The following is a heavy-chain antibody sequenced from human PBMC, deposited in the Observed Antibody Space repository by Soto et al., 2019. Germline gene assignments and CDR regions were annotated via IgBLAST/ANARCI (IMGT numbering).Heavy chain of an antibody. CDR3: ARGVRGHYGFDV. Sequence: GSLRLSCAASGFTFSDYWIHWVRQAPGKGLVWVSRIKFDGSSANYADSVKGRFTISRDNARDTVYLQMNSLRAEDTAVYYCARGVRGHYGFDVWGQGTMVTVSS. J-gene: IGHJ3*01. CDR2: IKFDGSSA. V-gene: IGHV3-74*01. D-gene: IGHD3-10*01. CDR1: GFTFSDYW.